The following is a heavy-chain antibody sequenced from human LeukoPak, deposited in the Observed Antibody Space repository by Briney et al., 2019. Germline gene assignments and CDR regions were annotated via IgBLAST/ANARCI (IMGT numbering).Heavy chain of an antibody. J-gene: IGHJ4*02. V-gene: IGHV3-30*02. CDR2: IRYDGSNK. CDR3: VRGRYNYGYIFDY. Sequence: GGPLRLSCAASGFTFSSYGMHWVRQAPGKGLEWVAFIRYDGSNKYYADSVKGRFTISRDNSKNTLYLRMNSLRVEDTAVYNCVRGRYNYGYIFDYWGQGTLVTVSS. D-gene: IGHD5-18*01. CDR1: GFTFSSYG.